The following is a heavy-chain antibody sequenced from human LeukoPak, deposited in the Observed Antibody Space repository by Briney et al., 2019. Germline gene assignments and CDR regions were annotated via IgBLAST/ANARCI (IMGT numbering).Heavy chain of an antibody. V-gene: IGHV3-21*01. CDR2: ISSSSSYI. CDR1: GFTFSSYS. CDR3: ARVYDIPDAFDI. J-gene: IGHJ3*02. D-gene: IGHD3-9*01. Sequence: GGSLILSCAASGFTFSSYSMNWVRQAPGKGLEWVSSISSSSSYIYYADSVKGRFTISRDNAKNSLYLQMNSLRAEDTAVYYCARVYDIPDAFDIWGQGTMVTVSS.